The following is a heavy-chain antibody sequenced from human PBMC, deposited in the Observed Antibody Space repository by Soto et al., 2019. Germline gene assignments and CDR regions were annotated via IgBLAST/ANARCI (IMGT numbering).Heavy chain of an antibody. D-gene: IGHD6-19*01. CDR3: AIGSGWQDMDY. V-gene: IGHV4-4*07. CDR1: GGSITSYY. CDR2: TYSSGST. Sequence: PSETLSLTCTVSGGSITSYYWSWIRQPAGKGLEWIGRTYSSGSTDYNPSLKSRVTMSADTSKNQFSLKLTSVTAADTAVYYCAIGSGWQDMDYWGQGTLVTV. J-gene: IGHJ4*02.